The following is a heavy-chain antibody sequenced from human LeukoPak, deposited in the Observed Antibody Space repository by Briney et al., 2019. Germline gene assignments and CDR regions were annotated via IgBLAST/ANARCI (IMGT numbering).Heavy chain of an antibody. CDR1: GGSFSGYY. J-gene: IGHJ6*03. Sequence: SETLPLTCAVYGGSFSGYYWSWIRQPPGKGLEWIGEINYSGSTNYNPSLRSRVTISVDTSKNQFSLKLSSVTAADTAVYYCATGSPQKSKYCSSTSCSPRIYYYYYYMDVWGKGTTVTVSS. CDR2: INYSGST. CDR3: ATGSPQKSKYCSSTSCSPRIYYYYYYMDV. D-gene: IGHD2-2*01. V-gene: IGHV4-34*01.